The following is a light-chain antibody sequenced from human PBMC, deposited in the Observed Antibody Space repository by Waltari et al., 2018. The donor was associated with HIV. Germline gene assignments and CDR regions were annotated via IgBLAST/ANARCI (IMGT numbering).Light chain of an antibody. CDR3: QQHSSWPLS. V-gene: IGKV3-11*01. CDR2: DAS. J-gene: IGKJ4*01. Sequence: EIVLTQSPATLSLSPGERATLSCRDSQSVSSYLSWYQENPGQAPRLLMYDASIRATGIPARFNGSGSGTDFTLNISSLVPEDLAVYACQQHSSWPLSVGGGTKVEIK. CDR1: QSVSSY.